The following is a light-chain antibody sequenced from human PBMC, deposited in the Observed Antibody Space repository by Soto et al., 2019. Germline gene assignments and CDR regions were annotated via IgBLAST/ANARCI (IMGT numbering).Light chain of an antibody. CDR1: SSDVGGYTY. CDR3: CSFAGTYTYV. Sequence: QSALTQPRSVSGSPGQSVTISCTGTSSDVGGYTYVSWYQQHPNKAPKLLIFDVSKRPSGVPDRFSGSKSVNTASLTISGLQAEDEADYYCCSFAGTYTYVFGTGTKVTVL. V-gene: IGLV2-11*01. CDR2: DVS. J-gene: IGLJ1*01.